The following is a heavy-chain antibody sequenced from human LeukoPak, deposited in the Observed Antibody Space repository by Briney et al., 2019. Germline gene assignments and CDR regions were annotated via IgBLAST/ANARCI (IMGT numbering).Heavy chain of an antibody. CDR3: ATIGIAVAGTGADY. CDR1: GYTFTGYY. V-gene: IGHV1-2*02. D-gene: IGHD6-19*01. CDR2: INPNSGGT. Sequence: ASVKVSCKASGYTFTGYYMHWVRQAPGQGLEWMGWINPNSGGTNYAQKFQGRVTMTRDTSISTAYMELSRLRSDDTAVYYCATIGIAVAGTGADYWGQGTLVTVSS. J-gene: IGHJ4*02.